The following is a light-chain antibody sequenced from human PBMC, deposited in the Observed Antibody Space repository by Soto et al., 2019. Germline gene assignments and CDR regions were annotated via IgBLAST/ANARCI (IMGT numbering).Light chain of an antibody. J-gene: IGKJ5*01. CDR1: QSVLSTSNNENF. CDR2: WAS. V-gene: IGKV4-1*01. Sequence: DIVMTQSPDSLAVSLGERATLNCKSSQSVLSTSNNENFLAWFQQKPGQPPKLLISWASTRESGVPDRFSGSGSGTDFTLTISTLQAEEVAVYYCKQYHSDPITVGKGTRLEIK. CDR3: KQYHSDPIT.